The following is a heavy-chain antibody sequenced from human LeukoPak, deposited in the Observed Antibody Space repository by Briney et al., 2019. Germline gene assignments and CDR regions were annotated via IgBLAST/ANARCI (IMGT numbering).Heavy chain of an antibody. D-gene: IGHD2-2*01. Sequence: PGGSLRLSCAASGFTFSSYGRYWVRQAPGKGLGWVAVISYDGSNKYYADSVKGRFTISRDNSKNTLYLQMNSLRAEDTAVYYCARAGSCYCNSTSCYYYWGKGTLVTVSS. J-gene: IGHJ4*02. CDR2: ISYDGSNK. V-gene: IGHV3-30*03. CDR1: GFTFSSYG. CDR3: ARAGSCYCNSTSCYYY.